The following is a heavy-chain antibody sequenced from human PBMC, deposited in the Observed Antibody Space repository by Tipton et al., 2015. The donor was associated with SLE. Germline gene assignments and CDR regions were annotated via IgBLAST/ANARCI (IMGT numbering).Heavy chain of an antibody. CDR3: ARGGLGSDLRGSIYFGS. J-gene: IGHJ4*02. Sequence: TLSLTCSVSGDSISDSTYYWGWIRQPPGKGLEWIGNIYYTGSTSYNPSLKSRVTISVDTSKNQFSLKLNSVSAADTAVYYCARGGLGSDLRGSIYFGSWGQGTLVTVSS. CDR2: IYYTGST. CDR1: GDSISDSTYY. V-gene: IGHV4-39*07. D-gene: IGHD7-27*01.